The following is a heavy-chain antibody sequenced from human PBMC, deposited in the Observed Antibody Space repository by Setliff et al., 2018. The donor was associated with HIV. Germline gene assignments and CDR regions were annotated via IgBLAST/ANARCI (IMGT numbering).Heavy chain of an antibody. D-gene: IGHD6-19*01. CDR3: ASQGAVTGHSIQY. Sequence: SETLSLTCSVSGVSTSSSTYYWGWIRQPPGKGLEWYGYIFYTRSTYYNPSLKSVVTISVDTSKNHFSLGLSDVTAADTAVYYCASQGAVTGHSIQYWGQGALVTVSS. CDR2: IFYTRST. CDR1: GVSTSSSTYY. J-gene: IGHJ4*02. V-gene: IGHV4-39*02.